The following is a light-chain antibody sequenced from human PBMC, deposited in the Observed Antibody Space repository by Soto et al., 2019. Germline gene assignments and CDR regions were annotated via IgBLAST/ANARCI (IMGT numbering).Light chain of an antibody. CDR1: QSISTY. J-gene: IGKJ5*01. CDR3: QQYNNWSIT. Sequence: DIQMTQSPSSLSASVGDRVTITCRASQSISTYLHWYQQKPGKAPNLLIYAASTLQSGVPSRFSGSGSGTEFTLTISSLQSEDFAVYYCQQYNNWSITFGQGTRLEI. V-gene: IGKV1-39*01. CDR2: AAS.